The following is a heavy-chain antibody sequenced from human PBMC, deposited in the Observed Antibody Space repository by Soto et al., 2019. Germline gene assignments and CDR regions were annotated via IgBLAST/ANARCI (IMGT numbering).Heavy chain of an antibody. J-gene: IGHJ6*02. D-gene: IGHD3-3*01. Sequence: SVKVSCKASGGTFSSYAISWVRQAPGQGLEWMGGIIPIFGTANYAQKFRGRVTITADESTSTAYMELSSLRSEDTAVYYCARRGSRDYDFWSGYKTSGYYYGMDVWG. CDR2: IIPIFGTA. V-gene: IGHV1-69*13. CDR3: ARRGSRDYDFWSGYKTSGYYYGMDV. CDR1: GGTFSSYA.